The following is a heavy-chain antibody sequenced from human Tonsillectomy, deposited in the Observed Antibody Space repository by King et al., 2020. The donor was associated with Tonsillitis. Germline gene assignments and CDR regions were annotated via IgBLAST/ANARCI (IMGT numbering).Heavy chain of an antibody. Sequence: QLQESGSGLVKPSQTLSLTCAVSGGSISSGGYSWRWIRQPPGKGLEWIGYIYHSGSTYYNPSLKSRVTISVDRSKNQFSLKLSSVTAADTAVYYCARAPGGTLYFDYWGQGTLVTVSS. V-gene: IGHV4-30-2*01. CDR2: IYHSGST. J-gene: IGHJ4*02. CDR3: ARAPGGTLYFDY. CDR1: GGSISSGGYS. D-gene: IGHD1-26*01.